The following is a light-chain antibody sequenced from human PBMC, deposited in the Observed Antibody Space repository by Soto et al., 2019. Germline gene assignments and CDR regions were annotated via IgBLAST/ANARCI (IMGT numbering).Light chain of an antibody. CDR1: SSNIGSNP. CDR3: AAWDDNLFGPV. CDR2: GSN. J-gene: IGLJ2*01. Sequence: QSVLAQPPSASGTPGQRVAISCSGTSSNIGSNPVNWFQQLPGTAPKLLIYGSNQRPSGVPDRFSGSKSGTSASLAISGLPSEDEADYYCAAWDDNLFGPVFGGGTKVTVL. V-gene: IGLV1-44*01.